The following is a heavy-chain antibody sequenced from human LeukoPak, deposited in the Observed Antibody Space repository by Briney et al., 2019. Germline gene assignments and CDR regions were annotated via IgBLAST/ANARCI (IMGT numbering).Heavy chain of an antibody. Sequence: GGSLRLSCAASGFTFSTYAKSWVRQAPGKGLEWVSTISDGGSRTYYADSVKGRFTISRDNSKNTLYLQINSLRAEDTALYYCAKIAYYHFDYWGQGTLVTVSS. CDR3: AKIAYYHFDY. CDR1: GFTFSTYA. J-gene: IGHJ4*02. V-gene: IGHV3-23*01. CDR2: ISDGGSRT. D-gene: IGHD4/OR15-4a*01.